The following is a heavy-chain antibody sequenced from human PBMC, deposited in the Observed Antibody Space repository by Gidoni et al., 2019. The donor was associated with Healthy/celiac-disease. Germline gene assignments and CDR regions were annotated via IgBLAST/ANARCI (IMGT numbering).Heavy chain of an antibody. V-gene: IGHV3-15*01. CDR3: TTDRVLRYFDWLLYYDDDYGMDV. CDR2: IKSKTDGGTT. Sequence: EVQLVESGGGLVKPGGSLRLSCAASGFPFSNAWISWVRQAPGKGLEWVGSIKSKTDGGTTDYAAPVKGRFTISRDDSKNTLYLQMNSLKTEDTAVYYCTTDRVLRYFDWLLYYDDDYGMDVWGQGTTVTVSS. J-gene: IGHJ6*02. D-gene: IGHD3-9*01. CDR1: GFPFSNAW.